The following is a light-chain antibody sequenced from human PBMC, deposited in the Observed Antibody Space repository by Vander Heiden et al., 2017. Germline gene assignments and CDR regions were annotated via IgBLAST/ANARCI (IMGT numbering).Light chain of an antibody. CDR1: QSLVLSDGNTY. CDR3: MQASHWPYT. CDR2: KVS. V-gene: IGKV2-30*02. J-gene: IGKJ2*01. Sequence: DGERTQSPLSVPVTLGQAASISCRSSQSLVLSDGNTYLNWFHQRPGQSPRRLIYKVSNRDSGVPDRFSASESGTDFTLKISRVEAEDVGVYYCMQASHWPYTFGQWTKLEIK.